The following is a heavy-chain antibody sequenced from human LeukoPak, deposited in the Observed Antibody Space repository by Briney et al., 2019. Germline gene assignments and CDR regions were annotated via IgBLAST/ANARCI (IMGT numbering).Heavy chain of an antibody. V-gene: IGHV3-33*01. D-gene: IGHD2-2*01. CDR2: IWYDGSNK. CDR3: ARDVSSSSFDY. J-gene: IGHJ4*02. CDR1: GFTFSSYG. Sequence: PGRSLRLSCAASGFTFSSYGMHWVRQAPGKGLEWVAVIWYDGSNKYYADSVKGRFTISRDNSKNTLYLQVNSLRAEDTAVYYCARDVSSSSFDYWGQGTLVTVSS.